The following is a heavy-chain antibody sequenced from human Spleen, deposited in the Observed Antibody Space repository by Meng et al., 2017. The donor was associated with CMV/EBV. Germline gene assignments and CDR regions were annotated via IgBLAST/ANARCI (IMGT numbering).Heavy chain of an antibody. CDR1: GLTVTSNY. CDR3: ARGGDY. J-gene: IGHJ4*02. CDR2: IYIDGKT. V-gene: IGHV3-53*01. D-gene: IGHD1-26*01. Sequence: GESLKISCAASGLTVTSNYMSWVRQAPGKGLDWISIIYIDGKTYNADSVKGRFTISRDNSRNTLYLQMNGLRAEDTAVYYCARGGDYWGQGTLVTVSS.